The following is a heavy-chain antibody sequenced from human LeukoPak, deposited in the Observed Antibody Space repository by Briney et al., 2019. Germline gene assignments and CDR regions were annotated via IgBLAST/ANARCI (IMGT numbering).Heavy chain of an antibody. V-gene: IGHV1-69*13. CDR1: VGTFSSYA. D-gene: IGHD6-13*01. CDR2: IIPIFGTA. J-gene: IGHJ4*02. Sequence: ASVKVSCKSSVGTFSSYAISWVRQAPGQGLEWMGGIIPIFGTANYAQKFQGRVTITADESTSTAYMELSSLRSEDTAVYYCARPLSSSSWYEDWGQGTLVTVSS. CDR3: ARPLSSSSWYED.